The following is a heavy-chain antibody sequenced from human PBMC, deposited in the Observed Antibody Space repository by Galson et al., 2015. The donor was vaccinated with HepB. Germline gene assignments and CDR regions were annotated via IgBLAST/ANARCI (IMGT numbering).Heavy chain of an antibody. CDR1: GVSISAKH. D-gene: IGHD3-16*01. Sequence: SETLSLTCTVSGVSISAKHWSWIRQSPGKGPEWIGYAHYSGNTDYNPSLKSRVTISVDTSKKQSSLRLNSVTAADTAVYFCASSWRIIGGVADAFEFWGQGTMVTVSS. V-gene: IGHV4-59*01. CDR2: AHYSGNT. CDR3: ASSWRIIGGVADAFEF. J-gene: IGHJ3*01.